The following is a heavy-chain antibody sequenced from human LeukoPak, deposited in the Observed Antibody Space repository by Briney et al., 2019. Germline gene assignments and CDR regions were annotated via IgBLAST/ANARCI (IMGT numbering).Heavy chain of an antibody. V-gene: IGHV4-59*12. CDR3: ARVVVPAAYFDY. Sequence: SETLCLTCTVSGGSISSYYWSWIRQPPGEGLEWIGYIYYSGSTNYNPSLKSRVTISVDTSKNQSSLKLSSVTAADTAVYYCARVVVPAAYFDYWGQGTLVTVSS. CDR1: GGSISSYY. J-gene: IGHJ4*02. D-gene: IGHD2-2*01. CDR2: IYYSGST.